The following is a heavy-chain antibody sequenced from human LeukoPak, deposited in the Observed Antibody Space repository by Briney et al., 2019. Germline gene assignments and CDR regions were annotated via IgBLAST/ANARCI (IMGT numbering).Heavy chain of an antibody. CDR1: GFTFSSNY. CDR3: ARDRRDYYYYYGMDV. V-gene: IGHV3-53*01. Sequence: GGSLRLSCAASGFTFSSNYMSWVRQAPGKGLEWVSVIYSGGSTYYADSVKGRFTISRDNSKNTLYLQMNSLRAEDTAVYYCARDRRDYYYYYGMDVWGQGTTVTVSS. CDR2: IYSGGST. J-gene: IGHJ6*02.